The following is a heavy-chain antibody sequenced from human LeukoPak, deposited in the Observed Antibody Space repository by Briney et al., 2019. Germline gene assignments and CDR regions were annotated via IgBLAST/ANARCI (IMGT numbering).Heavy chain of an antibody. CDR1: GFTFSSYW. CDR3: ASTTRIGY. CDR2: INNDGSST. Sequence: GGSLRLSCGASGFTFSSYWMHWVRQAPGKGLVWVSRINNDGSSTSYADSVQGRFTISRDNAKNSLYPQMNSLRAEDTAVYYCASTTRIGYWGQGTLVTVSS. J-gene: IGHJ4*02. V-gene: IGHV3-74*01. D-gene: IGHD1-26*01.